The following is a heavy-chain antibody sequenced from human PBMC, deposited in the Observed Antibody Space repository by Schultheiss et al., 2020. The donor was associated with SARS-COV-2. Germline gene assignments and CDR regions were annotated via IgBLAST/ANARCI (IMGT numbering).Heavy chain of an antibody. CDR1: GFTFSGSA. V-gene: IGHV3-15*01. J-gene: IGHJ6*03. CDR2: IKSKTDGGTT. CDR3: ARESHYSGSYYYYYMDV. D-gene: IGHD1-26*01. Sequence: GGSLRLSCAASGFTFSGSAMHWVRQASGKGLEWVGRIKSKTDGGTTDYAAPVKGRFTISRDDSKNTLYLQMNSLKTEDTAVYYCARESHYSGSYYYYYMDVWGKGTTVTVSS.